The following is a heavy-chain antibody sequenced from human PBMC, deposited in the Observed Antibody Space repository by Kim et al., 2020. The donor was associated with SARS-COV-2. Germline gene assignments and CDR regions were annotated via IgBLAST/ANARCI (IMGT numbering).Heavy chain of an antibody. Sequence: ADSRKGRFSISRDNAKDTLYLQMNRLRAEDTAVYYCARRGDYGSVYYCDYWGQGTLVTGSS. V-gene: IGHV3-74*01. J-gene: IGHJ4*02. CDR3: ARRGDYGSVYYCDY. D-gene: IGHD3-10*01.